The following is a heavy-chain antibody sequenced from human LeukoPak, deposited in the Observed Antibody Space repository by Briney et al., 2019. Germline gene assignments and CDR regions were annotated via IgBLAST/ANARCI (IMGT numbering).Heavy chain of an antibody. J-gene: IGHJ4*02. Sequence: GGSLRLSCAASGFTFSSYAMHWVRQALGKGLEWVAVISYDGNNKYYAGSVKGRFTISRDNSKSTLYLQMNSLRAEDTAVYYCARVRPGSNYVDFDYWGQGTLVTVSS. CDR1: GFTFSSYA. CDR2: ISYDGNNK. D-gene: IGHD4-11*01. V-gene: IGHV3-30-3*01. CDR3: ARVRPGSNYVDFDY.